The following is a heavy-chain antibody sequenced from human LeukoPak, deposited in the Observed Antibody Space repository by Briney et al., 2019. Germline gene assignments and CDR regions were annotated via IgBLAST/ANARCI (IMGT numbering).Heavy chain of an antibody. CDR1: GGTFSSYA. J-gene: IGHJ6*02. CDR2: IIPIFGTA. CDR3: ARELERRYYYYGMDV. V-gene: IGHV1-69*01. D-gene: IGHD1-1*01. Sequence: SVKVSCKASGGTFSSYAISWVRQAPGQGLEWMGGIIPIFGTANYAQKFQGRVTITADESTSTAYMELSSLRSEDTAVYYCARELERRYYYYGMDVWGQGTRVTVSS.